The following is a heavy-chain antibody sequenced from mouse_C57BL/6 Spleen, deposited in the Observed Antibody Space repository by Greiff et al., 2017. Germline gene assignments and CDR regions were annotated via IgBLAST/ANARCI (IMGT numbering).Heavy chain of an antibody. V-gene: IGHV2-6*03. CDR2: IWSDGST. CDR3: ARESTYYGSSYGYFDV. CDR1: GFSLTSYG. J-gene: IGHJ1*03. Sequence: VQRVESGPGLVAPSQSLSITCTVSGFSLTSYGVHWVRQPPGKGLEWLVVIWSDGSTTYNSALKSRLSISKDNSKSQVFLKMNSLQTDDTAMYYCARESTYYGSSYGYFDVWGTGTTVTVSS. D-gene: IGHD1-1*01.